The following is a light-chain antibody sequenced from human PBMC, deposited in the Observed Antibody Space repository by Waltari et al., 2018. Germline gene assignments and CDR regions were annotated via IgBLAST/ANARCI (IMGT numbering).Light chain of an antibody. CDR2: TTY. J-gene: IGLJ2*01. CDR1: RSNIGKNY. Sequence: QSVLTQPPSASEAPGQRVTISCSGGRSNIGKNYVYWYQQFPGRAPKFLLYTTYNRPSGVPDRFSGSKSGTSASLAISGLRSEDEAVYYCSAWDDSLNAVVFGGGTKLTVL. CDR3: SAWDDSLNAVV. V-gene: IGLV1-47*01.